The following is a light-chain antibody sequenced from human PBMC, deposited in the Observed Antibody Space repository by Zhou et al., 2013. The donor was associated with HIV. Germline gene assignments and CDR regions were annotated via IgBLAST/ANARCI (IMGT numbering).Light chain of an antibody. CDR1: QSLVHTNKNTY. Sequence: DVVMTQSPLSLPVTLGQAASISCRSSQSLVHTNKNTYLNWFQQRPGQSPRRLIYKVSIRDSGVPARFSGSGSGTDFTLTISSVEAEDVGVYYCTQATQFPQWTFGQGTKVEIK. CDR2: KVS. J-gene: IGKJ1*01. CDR3: TQATQFPQWT. V-gene: IGKV2-30*02.